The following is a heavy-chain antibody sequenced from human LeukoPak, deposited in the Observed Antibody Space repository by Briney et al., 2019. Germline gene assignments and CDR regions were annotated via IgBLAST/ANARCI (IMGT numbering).Heavy chain of an antibody. CDR2: ISSSGISI. CDR1: GFTFSSYE. J-gene: IGHJ4*02. Sequence: GGSLRLSCAASGFTFSSYEMNWVRQAPGKGLEWISYISSSGISIYYADSVRGRFTISRDNDKNSLYLQMNNLRAEDTAVYFCARGGSDYSRSWYKYWGQGTLVTVSS. V-gene: IGHV3-48*03. D-gene: IGHD6-13*01. CDR3: ARGGSDYSRSWYKY.